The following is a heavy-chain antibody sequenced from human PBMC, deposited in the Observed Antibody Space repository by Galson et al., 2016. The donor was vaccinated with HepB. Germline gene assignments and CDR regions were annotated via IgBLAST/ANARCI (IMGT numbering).Heavy chain of an antibody. D-gene: IGHD3-16*01. J-gene: IGHJ4*02. CDR2: ITHSGTT. CDR3: ARGHYRVDTAPIRF. CDR1: GGTFNGYY. Sequence: SETLSLTCAVEGGTFNGYYWSWIRQRPGKGLEWIGEITHSGTTNYNPSLTSRVTISVEPSKTQFSLRLSSVTAADAAVYYCARGHYRVDTAPIRFWGQGTLVTVAS. V-gene: IGHV4-34*01.